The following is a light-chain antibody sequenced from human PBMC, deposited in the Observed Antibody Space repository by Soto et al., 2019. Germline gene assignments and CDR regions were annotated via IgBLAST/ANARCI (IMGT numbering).Light chain of an antibody. CDR2: GAS. CDR1: QSVSSSY. Sequence: EIVLTQSPGTLSLSPGERATLSCRASQSVSSSYLAWYQQKPGQAPRLLIYGASSRATGIPDRFSGSGSGTAFTLTISRLEPEDFAVYYCQQYGSSPILTFGGGTKVEIK. CDR3: QQYGSSPILT. V-gene: IGKV3-20*01. J-gene: IGKJ4*01.